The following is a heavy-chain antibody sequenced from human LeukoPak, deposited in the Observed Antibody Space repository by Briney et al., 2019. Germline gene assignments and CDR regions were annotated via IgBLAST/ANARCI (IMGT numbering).Heavy chain of an antibody. CDR1: GFTFDDYA. J-gene: IGHJ3*02. CDR3: AASVTGDLGDAFDI. V-gene: IGHV3-9*03. Sequence: PGGSLRLSCAASGFTFDDYAMHWVRQAPGKGLEWASGISWNSGSIGYADTVKGRFTISRDNAKNSLYLQMNSLRVEDMALYYCAASVTGDLGDAFDIWGQGTMVTVSS. CDR2: ISWNSGSI. D-gene: IGHD7-27*01.